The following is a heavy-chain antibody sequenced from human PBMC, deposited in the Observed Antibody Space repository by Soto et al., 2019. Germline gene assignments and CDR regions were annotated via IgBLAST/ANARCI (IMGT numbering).Heavy chain of an antibody. J-gene: IGHJ6*02. V-gene: IGHV4-59*01. Sequence: PSESLSLTCRVAGGSITNYYWNWIRQPPEKGLKWIGYISYNGSTNYNPSLKSRVTISVDMSKKQFSLKLRSVTAAVTAVYYCPRALIGPTKRYKYYVGVDVWAQGDTVTVSS. CDR3: PRALIGPTKRYKYYVGVDV. CDR1: GGSITNYY. CDR2: ISYNGST. D-gene: IGHD5-12*01.